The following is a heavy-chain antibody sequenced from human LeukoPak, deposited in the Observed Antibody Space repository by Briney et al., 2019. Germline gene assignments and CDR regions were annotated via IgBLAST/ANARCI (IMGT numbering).Heavy chain of an antibody. J-gene: IGHJ4*02. CDR2: INPSGGST. Sequence: GASVKVSCKASGYTLSSYYFHWVRQAPGQGLEWMGIINPSGGSTSYAQKFQGRVTMTRDTSTSTVYMELSSLRSEDTAVYYCARDQYYYDSSGLIYPDYWGQGTLVTVSS. D-gene: IGHD3-22*01. V-gene: IGHV1-46*01. CDR1: GYTLSSYY. CDR3: ARDQYYYDSSGLIYPDY.